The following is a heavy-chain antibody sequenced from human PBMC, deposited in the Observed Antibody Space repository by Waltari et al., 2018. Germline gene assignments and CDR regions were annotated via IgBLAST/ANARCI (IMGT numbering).Heavy chain of an antibody. CDR1: GGSFSGYY. D-gene: IGHD2-21*02. J-gene: IGHJ6*02. V-gene: IGHV4-34*01. CDR2: INHSGST. Sequence: QVQLQQWGAGLLKPSETLSLTCAVYGGSFSGYYWSWIRQPPGKGREWIGEINHSGSTNYNPSLKSRVTISVDTSKNQFSLKLSSVTAADTAVYYCARGAYCGGDCYPIYYYYYGMDVWGQGTTVTVSS. CDR3: ARGAYCGGDCYPIYYYYYGMDV.